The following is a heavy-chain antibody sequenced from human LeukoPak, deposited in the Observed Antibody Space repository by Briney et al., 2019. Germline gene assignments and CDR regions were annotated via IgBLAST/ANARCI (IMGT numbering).Heavy chain of an antibody. Sequence: SETLSLTCTVSGGSVSSGRDYWSWIRQPPGKGLEWIGYIYYSGSTNYNPSLKSRVTISVDKSKNQFSLKLSSVTAADTAVYYCARWLARHYYFDYWGQGTLVTVSS. J-gene: IGHJ4*02. CDR2: IYYSGST. V-gene: IGHV4-61*01. D-gene: IGHD6-19*01. CDR1: GGSVSSGRDY. CDR3: ARWLARHYYFDY.